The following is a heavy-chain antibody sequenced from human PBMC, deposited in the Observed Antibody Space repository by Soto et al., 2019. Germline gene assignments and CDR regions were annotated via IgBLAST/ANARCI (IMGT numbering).Heavy chain of an antibody. V-gene: IGHV1-69*12. CDR3: ARDVLYYDILTGYSPDYGMDV. CDR2: IIPIFGTA. Sequence: QVQLVQSGAEVKKPGSSVKVSCKASGGTFSNYAISWVRQAPGQGLEWMGGIIPIFGTANYAQKFQGRVTITGDESTSTAYMELSSLRSEDTAVYYCARDVLYYDILTGYSPDYGMDVWGQGTTVTVSS. D-gene: IGHD3-9*01. CDR1: GGTFSNYA. J-gene: IGHJ6*02.